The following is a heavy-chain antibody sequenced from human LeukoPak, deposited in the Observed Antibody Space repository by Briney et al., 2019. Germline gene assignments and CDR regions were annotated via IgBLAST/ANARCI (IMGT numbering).Heavy chain of an antibody. CDR3: AKPPGSSLYYFDY. Sequence: GGSLRLSCAASGFTFSSYAMSWVRQAPGKGLEWVSAISGSGGSTYYADSVKGRFTISRDNSKNTLYLQTNSLRAEDTAVYYCAKPPGSSLYYFDYWGQGTLVTVSS. CDR1: GFTFSSYA. D-gene: IGHD1-26*01. CDR2: ISGSGGST. J-gene: IGHJ4*02. V-gene: IGHV3-23*01.